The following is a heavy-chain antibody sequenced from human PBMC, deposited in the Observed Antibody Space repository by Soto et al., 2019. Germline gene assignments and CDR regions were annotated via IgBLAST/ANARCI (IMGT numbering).Heavy chain of an antibody. D-gene: IGHD3-16*01. J-gene: IGHJ4*02. Sequence: GGSLRLSCAASGFTFSSHSMNWVRRAPGKGLEWVSYISSSSRTKYYADSVMGRFTISRDNAKNSLYLQMNSLRAEDTAVFYCARDDEMGYFDYWGQGTLVTVSS. CDR1: GFTFSSHS. CDR3: ARDDEMGYFDY. V-gene: IGHV3-48*01. CDR2: ISSSSRTK.